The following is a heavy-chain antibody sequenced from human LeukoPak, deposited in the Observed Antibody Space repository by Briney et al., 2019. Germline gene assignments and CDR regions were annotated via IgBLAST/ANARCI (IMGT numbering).Heavy chain of an antibody. J-gene: IGHJ6*03. Sequence: SETLSLTCTVSGGSMSSYYWSWIRQSPGKGLEWIGYIYYTGSTHYNPSLKSRVTISVDMSKNQFSLKLSSVTAADSAIYYCAREVAYYDGRGYTHYYMDVWGKGTTVTVSS. CDR3: AREVAYYDGRGYTHYYMDV. CDR1: GGSMSSYY. CDR2: IYYTGST. D-gene: IGHD3-22*01. V-gene: IGHV4-59*12.